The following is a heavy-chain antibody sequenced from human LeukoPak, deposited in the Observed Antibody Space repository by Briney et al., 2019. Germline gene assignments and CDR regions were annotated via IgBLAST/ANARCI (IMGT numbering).Heavy chain of an antibody. CDR2: IYYSGST. Sequence: PSETLSLTCTVSGGSISSSSYYWGWIRQPPGKGLEWIGSIYYSGSTYYNPSLKSRVTISVDTSKNQFSLKLSSVTAADTAVYYCARDIRWFGDGGPQPPDYWGQGTLVTVSS. J-gene: IGHJ4*02. CDR3: ARDIRWFGDGGPQPPDY. D-gene: IGHD3-10*01. V-gene: IGHV4-39*02. CDR1: GGSISSSSYY.